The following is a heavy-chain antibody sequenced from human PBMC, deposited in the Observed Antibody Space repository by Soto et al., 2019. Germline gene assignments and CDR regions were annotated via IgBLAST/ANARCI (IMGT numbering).Heavy chain of an antibody. CDR1: GGSFNGYY. CDR2: IHHSGST. D-gene: IGHD2-2*01. CDR3: ARGGSYCSSNSCPYFDL. V-gene: IGHV4-34*01. J-gene: IGHJ2*01. Sequence: QVQLQQRGAGRLKPSETLSLTCAVYGGSFNGYYWSGIRQPPGKGLEWIGEIHHSGSTNFNPSLKSRVTISVDTSKNQFSLKLSSVTAADTAVYYCARGGSYCSSNSCPYFDLWGRDTLVIVSS.